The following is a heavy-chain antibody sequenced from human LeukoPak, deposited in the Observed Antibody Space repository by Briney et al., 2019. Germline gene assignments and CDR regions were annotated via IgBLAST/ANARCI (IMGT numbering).Heavy chain of an antibody. D-gene: IGHD3-3*01. J-gene: IGHJ4*02. CDR3: ARRSGTGRSPYYFDY. Sequence: ASLKVSCKASGYTFTSYDINWVRQATGQGLEWMGWMNPNSGNTGYAQKLKGRVTMTRTTSISTAYMELSSLRSEDTAVYYCARRSGTGRSPYYFDYWGQGTLVTVST. V-gene: IGHV1-8*01. CDR2: MNPNSGNT. CDR1: GYTFTSYD.